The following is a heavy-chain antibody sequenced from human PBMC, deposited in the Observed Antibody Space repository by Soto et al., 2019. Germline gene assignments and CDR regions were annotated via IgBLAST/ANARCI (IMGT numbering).Heavy chain of an antibody. CDR1: GYRFTSSW. J-gene: IGHJ4*02. V-gene: IGHV5-51*01. D-gene: IGHD6-25*01. Sequence: GESLKISFQGSGYRFTSSWIGWVRQMPGKGLEWLVNVYPSDSDVRYIPSFEGRVTISXXXXXXTXYXHLXXLKAPDTAIYYCAKRATSPFDSWGQGTRVTVSS. CDR3: AKRATSPFDS. CDR2: VYPSDSDV.